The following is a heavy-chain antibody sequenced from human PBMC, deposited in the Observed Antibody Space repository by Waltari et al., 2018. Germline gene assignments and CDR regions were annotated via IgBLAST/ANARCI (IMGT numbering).Heavy chain of an antibody. Sequence: QLQLQESGPGLVKPSETLSLTCTVSGGSISSSSYYLGLIRQPPGKGLEWIGSIYYSGVTYYNPSLKSRVTISVDTSKNQFSLKLSSVTAADTAVYYCARMRAAYSSSSVGTFDYWGQGTLVTVSS. CDR2: IYYSGVT. D-gene: IGHD6-6*01. V-gene: IGHV4-39*07. CDR3: ARMRAAYSSSSVGTFDY. J-gene: IGHJ4*02. CDR1: GGSISSSSYY.